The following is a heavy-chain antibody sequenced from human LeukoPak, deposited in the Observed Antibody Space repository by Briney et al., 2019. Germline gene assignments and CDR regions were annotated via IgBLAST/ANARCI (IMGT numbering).Heavy chain of an antibody. V-gene: IGHV4-39*01. J-gene: IGHJ2*01. CDR2: IYYSGST. Sequence: SETLSLTCTVSGVSISSSSYYWGWIRQPPGKGLEWIGTIYYSGSTYYNPSLKSRLTMSVDTSKNQFSLKLSSVTVADTAIYSCARQTYYYDSSGHPYWYFDLWGRGTLVTVSS. CDR1: GVSISSSSYY. CDR3: ARQTYYYDSSGHPYWYFDL. D-gene: IGHD3-22*01.